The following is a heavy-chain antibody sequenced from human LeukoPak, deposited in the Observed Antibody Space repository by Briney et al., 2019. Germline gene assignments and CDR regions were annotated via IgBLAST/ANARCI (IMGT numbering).Heavy chain of an antibody. Sequence: GGSLRLSCAASGFTFRNYWMGWVRQAPGKGLEWVANTKPDGSAEYYADSVRGRFTTSRDNANNFLYLQMNSLRAEDTAVYYCERAGGLHTNFDYWGQGTLVTVSS. CDR3: ERAGGLHTNFDY. J-gene: IGHJ4*02. D-gene: IGHD2-8*02. CDR1: GFTFRNYW. V-gene: IGHV3-7*01. CDR2: TKPDGSAE.